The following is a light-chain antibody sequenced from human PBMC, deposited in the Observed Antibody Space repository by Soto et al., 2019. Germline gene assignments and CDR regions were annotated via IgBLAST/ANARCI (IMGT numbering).Light chain of an antibody. CDR1: QSVSTK. CDR3: QQHDQGWT. CDR2: GAS. J-gene: IGKJ1*01. V-gene: IGKV3-15*01. Sequence: EMVMTLSPATLSVSLGERATLSCRASQSVSTKLVWYQQKPGQAPRLLIYGASTRATGIPARFSGSGSGTEFALTISSLQSEDFAVYYCQQHDQGWTFGQGTKVEIK.